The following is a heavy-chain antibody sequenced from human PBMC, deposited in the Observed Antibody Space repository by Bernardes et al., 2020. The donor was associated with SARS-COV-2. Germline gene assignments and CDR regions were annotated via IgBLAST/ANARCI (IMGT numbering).Heavy chain of an antibody. CDR1: GGSISSSSYY. Sequence: SEPLSLTCTVSGGSISSSSYYWGWIRQPPGKGLEWIGSIYYSGSTYYNPSLKSRVTISVDTSKNQFSLKLSSVTAADTAVYYCARLAERLLWFGELLDVWGQGTTVTVSS. CDR2: IYYSGST. D-gene: IGHD3-10*01. CDR3: ARLAERLLWFGELLDV. V-gene: IGHV4-39*01. J-gene: IGHJ6*02.